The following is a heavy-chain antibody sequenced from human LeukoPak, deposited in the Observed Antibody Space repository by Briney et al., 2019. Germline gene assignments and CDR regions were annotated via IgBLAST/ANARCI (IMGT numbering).Heavy chain of an antibody. CDR1: GFTFSSYW. J-gene: IGHJ6*03. CDR3: ATSGTVARYYYYYMDV. D-gene: IGHD1-14*01. Sequence: GGSLRLSCAASGFTFSSYWMHWVRQAPGKGLVWVSRINSDGSSTSYADSVKGRFTISRDNAKNTLYLQMNSLRAEDMAVYYCATSGTVARYYYYYMDVWGKGTTVTVSS. CDR2: INSDGSST. V-gene: IGHV3-74*01.